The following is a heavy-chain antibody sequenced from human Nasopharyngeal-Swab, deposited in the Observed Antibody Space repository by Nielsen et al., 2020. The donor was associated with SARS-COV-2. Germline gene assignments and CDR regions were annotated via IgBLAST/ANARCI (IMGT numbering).Heavy chain of an antibody. CDR2: IYSGGST. V-gene: IGHV3-53*01. CDR3: ARDAAEYFQH. J-gene: IGHJ1*01. Sequence: GESLKISCAASGFTVSSNYMSWVRQAPGKGLEWVSVIYSGGSTYYADSVKGRFTISRDNSKNTLYLQMNSLRAEDTAVYYRARDAAEYFQHWGQGTLVTVSS. CDR1: GFTVSSNY.